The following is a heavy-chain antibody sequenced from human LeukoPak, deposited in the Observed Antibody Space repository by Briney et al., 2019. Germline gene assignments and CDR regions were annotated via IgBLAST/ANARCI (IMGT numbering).Heavy chain of an antibody. CDR3: ATQFLVGANEADGAFDI. D-gene: IGHD1-26*01. CDR1: GYTFTMYY. Sequence: ASVKVSCKASGYTFTMYYIHWVRQAPGQGLEWMGWINPNSGGTNYAQKFQGSVTMTRDTSISTAYMELSRLRSDDTAVYYCATQFLVGANEADGAFDIWGKGTTVTVSS. J-gene: IGHJ6*04. V-gene: IGHV1-2*02. CDR2: INPNSGGT.